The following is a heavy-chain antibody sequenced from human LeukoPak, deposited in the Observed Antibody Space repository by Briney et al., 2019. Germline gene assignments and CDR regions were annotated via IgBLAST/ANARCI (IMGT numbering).Heavy chain of an antibody. V-gene: IGHV3-11*05. CDR1: GFTFSSYS. J-gene: IGHJ6*02. Sequence: PGGSLRLSCAASGFTFSSYSMSWVRRAPGKGLEWVSYISSSRSYRNYADSVKGRFTISRDNAKNSLYLQMNSLRAEDTAVYYCARDRCSGGSCWGSDYYYGMDVWGQGTTVTVSS. D-gene: IGHD2-15*01. CDR2: ISSSRSYR. CDR3: ARDRCSGGSCWGSDYYYGMDV.